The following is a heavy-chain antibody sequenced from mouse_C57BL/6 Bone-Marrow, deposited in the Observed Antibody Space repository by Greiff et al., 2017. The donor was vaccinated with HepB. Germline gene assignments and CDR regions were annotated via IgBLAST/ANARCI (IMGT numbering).Heavy chain of an antibody. D-gene: IGHD1-1*01. CDR1: GYTFTSYW. V-gene: IGHV1-7*01. J-gene: IGHJ4*01. CDR2: INPSSGYT. CDR3: ADYYYGSSYEAMDY. Sequence: QVQLQQSGAELAKPGASVKLSCKASGYTFTSYWMHWVKQRPGQGLEWIGYINPSSGYTKYNQKFKDKATLTADKSSSTAYMQLISLTYEDSAVYYCADYYYGSSYEAMDYWGQGTSVTVSS.